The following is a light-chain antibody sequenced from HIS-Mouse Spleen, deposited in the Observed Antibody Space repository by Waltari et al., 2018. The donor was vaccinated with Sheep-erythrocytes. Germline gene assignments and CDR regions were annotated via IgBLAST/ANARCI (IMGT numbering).Light chain of an antibody. V-gene: IGKV1-6*01. CDR1: QGIRND. CDR2: AAS. Sequence: AIKMTQSQSSLSASVGDRVTITCRASQGIRNDLGWYKQKPGKAPKVLIYAASSLQSGVPSRFSGSGSGTDFTLTISSLQPEDFATYYCLQDYNFPYTFGQGTKLEIK. CDR3: LQDYNFPYT. J-gene: IGKJ2*01.